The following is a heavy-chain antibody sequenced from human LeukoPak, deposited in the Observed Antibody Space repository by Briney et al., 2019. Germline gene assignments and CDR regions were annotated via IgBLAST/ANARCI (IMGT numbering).Heavy chain of an antibody. J-gene: IGHJ6*03. CDR3: ARGRGPDYDYYHMDV. Sequence: SETLSLICIVSGGSITSYYWSWIRQPPGKGLEWIGRIYTSGTTKYNPSLKSRVTISVDTSKNQFSLRLSSVTAADTAVYYCARGRGPDYDYYHMDVWGKGTTVTVSS. V-gene: IGHV4-4*07. CDR1: GGSITSYY. CDR2: IYTSGTT.